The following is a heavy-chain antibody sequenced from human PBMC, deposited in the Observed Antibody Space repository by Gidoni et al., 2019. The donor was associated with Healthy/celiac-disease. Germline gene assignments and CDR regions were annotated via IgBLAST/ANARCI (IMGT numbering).Heavy chain of an antibody. CDR2: IYYSGST. V-gene: IGHV4-39*01. J-gene: IGHJ4*02. CDR1: GGSISSSSYS. CDR3: ARHLDTATVDY. D-gene: IGHD5-18*01. Sequence: QLQLPESGPGLVKPSEPLSLTCTVSGGSISSSSYSWGWIRQPPGKGLEWIGRIYYSGSTYYNPSLKSRVTISVDTSKNQFSLKRSSVTAADTAVYYCARHLDTATVDYWGQGTLVTVSS.